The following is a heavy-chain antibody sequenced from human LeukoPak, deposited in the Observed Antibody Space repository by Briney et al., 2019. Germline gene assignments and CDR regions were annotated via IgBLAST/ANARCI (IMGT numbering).Heavy chain of an antibody. J-gene: IGHJ6*03. CDR1: GFTFSSYN. D-gene: IGHD1-26*01. V-gene: IGHV3-21*01. Sequence: PGGSLRLSCAVSGFTFSSYNMNWVRQARGKGLEWVSSITSGSCYRFYADTVKGRFTISRDNAKNSLYLQMNSLRAEDTAVYYCARDPYSGSYGNYYYYFMDVWGKGTTVTISS. CDR3: ARDPYSGSYGNYYYYFMDV. CDR2: ITSGSCYR.